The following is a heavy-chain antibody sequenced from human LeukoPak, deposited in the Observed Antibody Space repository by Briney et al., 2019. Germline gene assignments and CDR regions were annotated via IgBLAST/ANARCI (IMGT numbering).Heavy chain of an antibody. CDR2: ISGSGGST. Sequence: GGSLRLSCAASGFTFSSYAMSWVRQAPGKGLEWVSAISGSGGSTYYADSVKSRFTISRDNSKNTLYLQMNSLRAEDTAVYYCAKGLTYYYDSSGGTHPDWFDPWGQGTLVTVSS. J-gene: IGHJ5*02. D-gene: IGHD3-22*01. CDR3: AKGLTYYYDSSGGTHPDWFDP. CDR1: GFTFSSYA. V-gene: IGHV3-23*01.